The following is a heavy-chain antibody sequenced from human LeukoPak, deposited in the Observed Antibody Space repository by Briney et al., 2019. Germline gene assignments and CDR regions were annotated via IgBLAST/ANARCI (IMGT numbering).Heavy chain of an antibody. V-gene: IGHV3-33*01. CDR1: GFTLSSYG. CDR3: ARDYSSSRLRFFDY. CDR2: MWFDGSNI. Sequence: GGSLRLSCAASGFTLSSYGMHWVRQAPGKGLEWVAVMWFDGSNIYYADSVKGRFTISRDNSKNTLYLQMDSLRAEDTAVYYCARDYSSSRLRFFDYWGQGTLVTVSS. J-gene: IGHJ4*02. D-gene: IGHD6-6*01.